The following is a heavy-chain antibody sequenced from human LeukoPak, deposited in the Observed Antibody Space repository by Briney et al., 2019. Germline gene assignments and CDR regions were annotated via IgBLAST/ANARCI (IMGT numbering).Heavy chain of an antibody. J-gene: IGHJ4*02. CDR3: ATLGVTSFDY. V-gene: IGHV1-2*02. Sequence: ASVKVSCKTSGYTFTDYYIHWVRQAPGQGLEWMGWIVPHSGGAKYAQKFQGRVTMTRDTSISTAYMELSRLRYDDTAVHYCATLGVTSFDYWGQGALVTVSS. CDR2: IVPHSGGA. CDR1: GYTFTDYY. D-gene: IGHD3-10*01.